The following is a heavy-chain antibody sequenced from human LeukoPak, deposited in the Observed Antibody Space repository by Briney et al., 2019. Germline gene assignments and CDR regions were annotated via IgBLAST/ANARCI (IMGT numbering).Heavy chain of an antibody. CDR2: INPNSGGT. Sequence: ASVKVSCKASGYTFTSYAMNWVRQAPGQGLEWMGWINPNSGGTNYAQKFQGRVTMTRDTSISTAYMELSRLRSDDTAVYYCAREGVGGIGAVRLFDPWGQGTLVTVSS. D-gene: IGHD6-13*01. CDR3: AREGVGGIGAVRLFDP. V-gene: IGHV1-2*02. CDR1: GYTFTSYA. J-gene: IGHJ5*02.